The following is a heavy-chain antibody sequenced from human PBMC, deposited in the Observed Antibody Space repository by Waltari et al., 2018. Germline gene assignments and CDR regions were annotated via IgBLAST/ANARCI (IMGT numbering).Heavy chain of an antibody. CDR3: ARRGSLADGGDFDY. J-gene: IGHJ4*02. Sequence: QVQLQESGPGLVKPSETLSLTCAVSGYSISSGYSWGWIRQPPGKGLEWIGSIYHSGSTDYNPSLKSRVTISGDTSKNQFSLKLSSVTAADTAVYYCARRGSLADGGDFDYWGQGTLVTVSS. V-gene: IGHV4-38-2*01. CDR1: GYSISSGYS. D-gene: IGHD3-10*01. CDR2: IYHSGST.